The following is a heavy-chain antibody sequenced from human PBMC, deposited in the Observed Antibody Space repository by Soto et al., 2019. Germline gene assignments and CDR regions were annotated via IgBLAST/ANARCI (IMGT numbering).Heavy chain of an antibody. D-gene: IGHD2-15*01. CDR3: ARDLREIVVVVAATRPDDAFDI. CDR1: GYTFTSYG. J-gene: IGHJ3*02. CDR2: ISAYNGNT. V-gene: IGHV1-18*01. Sequence: QVQLVQSGAEVKKPGASVKVSCKASGYTFTSYGISWVRQAPGQGLEWMGWISAYNGNTNYAQKLQGRVTMTTDTSTSTAYMELRSLRSDDTAVYYCARDLREIVVVVAATRPDDAFDIWGQGTMVTVSS.